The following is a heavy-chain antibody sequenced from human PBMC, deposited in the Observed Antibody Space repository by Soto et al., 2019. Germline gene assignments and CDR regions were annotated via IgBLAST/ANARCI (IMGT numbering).Heavy chain of an antibody. CDR1: GGSIISYY. CDR3: ARAGGDYGDYGLFFQH. V-gene: IGHV4-59*01. Sequence: SETLSVTCTVSGGSIISYYWIWIRQPPGKGLEWIRYIYCSASTNYNPSLKSRVTISVDTSKNQFSLKLSSVTAADTAVYYCARAGGDYGDYGLFFQHWGQGTLVTVSS. J-gene: IGHJ1*01. CDR2: IYCSAST. D-gene: IGHD4-17*01.